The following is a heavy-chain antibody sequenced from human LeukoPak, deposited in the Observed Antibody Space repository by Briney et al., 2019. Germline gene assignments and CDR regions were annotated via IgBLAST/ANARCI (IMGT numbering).Heavy chain of an antibody. Sequence: GGSLRLSCAASGFTFASYGMSWVRQAPGKGLEWVSFITTNGGRTSYADSVEGRFTISRDNSKNTLCLQMNSLRAEDTAVYYCAKATPLWFGEFYYFDYWGQGTLVTVSS. CDR3: AKATPLWFGEFYYFDY. J-gene: IGHJ4*02. CDR2: ITTNGGRT. D-gene: IGHD3-10*01. CDR1: GFTFASYG. V-gene: IGHV3-23*01.